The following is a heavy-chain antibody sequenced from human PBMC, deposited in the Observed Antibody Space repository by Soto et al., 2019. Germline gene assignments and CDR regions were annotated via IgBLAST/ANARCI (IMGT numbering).Heavy chain of an antibody. Sequence: QVQLQESGPGLVKPSQPLSLTCTVSGGSISSGGYYWSWIRQHPGKGLEWIGYIYYSGSTYYNPSVMGQVNIPVATSKKQFALQLRSVAAADTVVYYWASEPLTWGQGTLGTVAS. CDR3: ASEPLT. V-gene: IGHV4-31*01. CDR1: GGSISSGGYY. J-gene: IGHJ4*02. CDR2: IYYSGST.